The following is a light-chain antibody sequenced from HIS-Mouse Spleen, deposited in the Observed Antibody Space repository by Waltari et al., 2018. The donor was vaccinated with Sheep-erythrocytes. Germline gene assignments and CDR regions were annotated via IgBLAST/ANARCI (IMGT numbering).Light chain of an antibody. CDR1: NIGSTS. CDR3: QVWDSSSDHRV. V-gene: IGLV3-21*02. J-gene: IGLJ3*02. Sequence: SYVLTQPPSVSVAPGQTARITCGGNNIGSTSVHWYQQKPGKATVLVVYDDSDRPSGIPERFSGSNSGNTATLTISRVEAGDEADYYCQVWDSSSDHRVFGGGTKLTVL. CDR2: DDS.